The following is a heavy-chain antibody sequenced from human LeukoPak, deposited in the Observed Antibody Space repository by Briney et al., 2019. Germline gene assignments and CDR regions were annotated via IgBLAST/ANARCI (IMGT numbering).Heavy chain of an antibody. CDR2: INPNSGGT. CDR1: GYTFTAYY. CDR3: ARVNRFGGRHFDY. Sequence: ASVKVSCKASGYTFTAYYMHWVRQAPGQGLEWMGWINPNSGGTKYAQKFQGRVTMTRDTSISTAYMELNSLRAEDTAVYYCARVNRFGGRHFDYWGQGTLVTVSS. V-gene: IGHV1-2*02. D-gene: IGHD3-10*01. J-gene: IGHJ4*02.